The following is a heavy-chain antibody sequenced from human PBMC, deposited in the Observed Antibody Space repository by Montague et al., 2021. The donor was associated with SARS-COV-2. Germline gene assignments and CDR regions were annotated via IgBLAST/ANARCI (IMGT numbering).Heavy chain of an antibody. CDR3: ARGPHSSSWHYYYYYGMDV. CDR1: GGSISSGGYY. D-gene: IGHD6-13*01. J-gene: IGHJ6*02. V-gene: IGHV4-31*03. CDR2: IYYSGST. Sequence: TLSLTCTVSGGSISSGGYYWSWIRQHPGKGLEWIGYIYYSGSTYYNPSLKSRVTISVDTSKNQFSLKLSSATAADTAVYYCARGPHSSSWHYYYYYGMDVWGQGTTVTVSS.